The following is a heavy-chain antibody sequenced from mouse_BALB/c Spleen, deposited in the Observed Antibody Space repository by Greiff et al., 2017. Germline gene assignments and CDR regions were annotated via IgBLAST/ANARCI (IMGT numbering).Heavy chain of an antibody. CDR1: GFTFSSYA. D-gene: IGHD2-1*01. V-gene: IGHV5-6-5*01. CDR2: ISSGGST. Sequence: EVKLMESGGGLVKPGGSLKLSCAASGFTFSSYAMSWVRQTPEKRLEWVASISSGGSTYYPDSVKGRFTISRDNARNILYLQMSSLRSEDTAMYYCARGGGNAGDYWGQGTTLTVSS. CDR3: ARGGGNAGDY. J-gene: IGHJ2*01.